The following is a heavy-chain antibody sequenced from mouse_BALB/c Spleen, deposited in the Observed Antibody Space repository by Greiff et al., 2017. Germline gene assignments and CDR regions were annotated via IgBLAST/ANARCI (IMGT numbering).Heavy chain of an antibody. CDR1: GYTFSSYW. V-gene: IGHV1-9*01. CDR3: ARGDYGYPYAMDY. CDR2: ILSGSGST. J-gene: IGHJ4*01. D-gene: IGHD1-2*01. Sequence: VQLQESGAELMKPGASVKISCKATGYTFSSYWIEWVKQRPGHGLEWIGEILSGSGSTNYNEKFKGKATFTADTSSNTAYMQLSSLTSEDSAVYYCARGDYGYPYAMDYWGQGTSVTVSS.